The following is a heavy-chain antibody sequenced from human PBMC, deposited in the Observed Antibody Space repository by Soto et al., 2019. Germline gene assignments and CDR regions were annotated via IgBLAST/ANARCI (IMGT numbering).Heavy chain of an antibody. CDR3: ARDRLHTSSSITFDY. D-gene: IGHD6-6*01. CDR2: LRTYDGHT. CDR1: GYPFTHYG. Sequence: ASVKVSCKSSGYPFTHYGITWVRQAPGQGLEWMGWLRTYDGHTDYAQNLQGRVTMTTDTSTNTAYMELRSLRSDDTAVYYCARDRLHTSSSITFDYWGQGALVTVSS. J-gene: IGHJ4*02. V-gene: IGHV1-18*01.